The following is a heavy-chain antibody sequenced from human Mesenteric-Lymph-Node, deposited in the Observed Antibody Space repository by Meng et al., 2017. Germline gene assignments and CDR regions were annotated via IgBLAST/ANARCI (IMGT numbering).Heavy chain of an antibody. V-gene: IGHV4-61*02. D-gene: IGHD3-22*01. CDR3: ATRYYDSSGYYYANDAFDI. J-gene: IGHJ3*02. CDR1: GGSISSGSYY. Sequence: SETLSLTCTVSGGSISSGSYYWSWIRQPAGKGLEWIGRIYTSGSTNYNPSLKSRVTISVDTSKNQFSLKLSSVTAADTAVYYCATRYYDSSGYYYANDAFDIWGQGTMVTVSS. CDR2: IYTSGST.